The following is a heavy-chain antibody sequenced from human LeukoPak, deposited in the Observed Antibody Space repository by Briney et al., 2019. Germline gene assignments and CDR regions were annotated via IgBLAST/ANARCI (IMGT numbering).Heavy chain of an antibody. V-gene: IGHV3-48*01. D-gene: IGHD3-10*01. Sequence: GGSLRLSCAASGFTFSSYSMNWVRQAPGKGLEWVSYISSSSSTIYYADSVKGRFTISRDNAKNSLYLQMNSLRAEDTAVYYCARVRGSTYYYYMDVWGKGTTVTVSS. CDR2: ISSSSSTI. J-gene: IGHJ6*03. CDR1: GFTFSSYS. CDR3: ARVRGSTYYYYMDV.